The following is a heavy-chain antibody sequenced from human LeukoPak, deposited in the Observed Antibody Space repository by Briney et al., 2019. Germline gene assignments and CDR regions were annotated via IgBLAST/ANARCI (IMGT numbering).Heavy chain of an antibody. D-gene: IGHD6-19*01. V-gene: IGHV3-30*03. CDR3: ARGSTAEADY. J-gene: IGHJ4*02. Sequence: GGSLRLSCAASGFTFSRYGMHWVRQAPGKGLEWVALISYDGINKYYVDSVKGRFTISRDNSKNTLYLQMNSLRAEDTAVYYCARGSTAEADYWGQGTLVTVSS. CDR2: ISYDGINK. CDR1: GFTFSRYG.